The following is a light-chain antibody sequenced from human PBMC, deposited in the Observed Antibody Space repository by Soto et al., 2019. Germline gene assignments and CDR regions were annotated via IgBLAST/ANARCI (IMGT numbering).Light chain of an antibody. Sequence: QSVLTQPASVSGSPGQSITISCTGTNSDVGGYNDVSWYQQRPGKAPKLIISEVSARPSGVSNRFSGSKSGNTASLTISGLQAEDAADYFCSSYTSRSTLVFGVGTKLTVL. J-gene: IGLJ3*02. CDR1: NSDVGGYND. CDR3: SSYTSRSTLV. V-gene: IGLV2-14*01. CDR2: EVS.